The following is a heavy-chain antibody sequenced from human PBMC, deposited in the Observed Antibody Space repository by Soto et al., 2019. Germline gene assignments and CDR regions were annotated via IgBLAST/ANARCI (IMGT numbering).Heavy chain of an antibody. CDR3: ARDNGYSYGYTLDH. Sequence: GGSLRLSCAASGFTFSSYAMHWVRQAPGKGLEWVAVISCDGSNKYYADSVKGRFTISRDNSKNTLYLQMNSLRAEDTAVYYCARDNGYSYGYTLDHWGQGTLVTVSS. CDR2: ISCDGSNK. J-gene: IGHJ4*02. V-gene: IGHV3-30-3*01. CDR1: GFTFSSYA. D-gene: IGHD5-18*01.